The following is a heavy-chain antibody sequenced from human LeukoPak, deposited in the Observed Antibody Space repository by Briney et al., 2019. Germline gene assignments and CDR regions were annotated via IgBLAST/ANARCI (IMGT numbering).Heavy chain of an antibody. Sequence: PGGSLRLSCAASGFIFSDYLMNWVRQAPGKGLEWVSGISVSVGSAYADSVKGRFTISRDDSKNTLFLQMNSLRAEDTAFYYCAKSYTSGSCVVDYWGQGTLVTVSS. V-gene: IGHV3-23*01. D-gene: IGHD6-25*01. CDR2: ISVSVGSA. CDR3: AKSYTSGSCVVDY. CDR1: GFIFSDYL. J-gene: IGHJ4*02.